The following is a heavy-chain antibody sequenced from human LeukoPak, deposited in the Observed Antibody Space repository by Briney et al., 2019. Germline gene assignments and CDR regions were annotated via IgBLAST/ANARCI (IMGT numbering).Heavy chain of an antibody. CDR2: IRYDGSNK. J-gene: IGHJ3*02. V-gene: IGHV3-30*02. CDR3: ARQETSTYNGAFDI. Sequence: GGGLRLSRVASGFTFSIYGVHWVRPAPGKGGEGVAFIRYDGSNKYYADSVQGRFTISRDNSKNTLYLQMTSLRAEDTAVYRCARQETSTYNGAFDIWGQGTMVTVSS. D-gene: IGHD1-1*01. CDR1: GFTFSIYG.